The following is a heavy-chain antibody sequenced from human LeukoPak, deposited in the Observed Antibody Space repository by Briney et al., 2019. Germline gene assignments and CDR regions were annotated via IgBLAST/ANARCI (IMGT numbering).Heavy chain of an antibody. CDR2: ISGTTSGT. CDR3: AKVRTYFYHGLDV. D-gene: IGHD1-14*01. CDR1: GFTFSTCA. V-gene: IGHV3-23*01. J-gene: IGHJ6*02. Sequence: GGSLRLSCAASGFTFSTCAMSWVRQAPGKGLEWVSGISGTTSGTYYADSVKGRFTISRDNSKNTLFLQVNSLRAEDTAVYYCAKVRTYFYHGLDVWGQGTTVTVSS.